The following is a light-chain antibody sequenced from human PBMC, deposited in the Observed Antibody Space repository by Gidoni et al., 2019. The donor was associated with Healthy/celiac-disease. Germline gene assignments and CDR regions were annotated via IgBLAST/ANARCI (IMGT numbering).Light chain of an antibody. Sequence: QSALTQPASVSGSPGKSITISCTGTSSDVSGYNYVSWYQQHPGKAPKLMIYYVSNRPSGVSNRFSGSKSGNTASLTISGLQAEDEADYYCSSYTSSSTLVFGGGTKLTVL. V-gene: IGLV2-14*01. CDR3: SSYTSSSTLV. CDR2: YVS. CDR1: SSDVSGYNY. J-gene: IGLJ2*01.